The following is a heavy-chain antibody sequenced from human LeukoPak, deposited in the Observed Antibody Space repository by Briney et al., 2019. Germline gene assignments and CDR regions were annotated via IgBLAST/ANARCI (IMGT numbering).Heavy chain of an antibody. D-gene: IGHD1-14*01. CDR2: INSGGSDS. J-gene: IGHJ4*02. V-gene: IGHV3-74*01. CDR1: GFAFSSYW. CDR3: ARGHSTGCFDY. Sequence: GGSLRLSCATSGFAFSSYWIHWVRQAPGKGLVWVSRINSGGSDSIYADSVKGRFTISRDNAQNTVYLQMNSLRAEDTAIYYCARGHSTGCFDYWGQGTLVTVSS.